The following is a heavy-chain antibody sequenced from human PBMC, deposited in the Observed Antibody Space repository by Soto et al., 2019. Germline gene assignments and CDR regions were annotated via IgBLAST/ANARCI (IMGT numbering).Heavy chain of an antibody. D-gene: IGHD3-10*01. Sequence: SETLSLTCTVSGGSISSYYWSWIRRPPGKGLEWIGYIYDSGSAHSNPSLQSRVTISVDTSKNQFSLKLSSVTAADTGIYYCARARITMVREVIKYNMDVWGQGTTVTVSS. CDR3: ARARITMVREVIKYNMDV. CDR1: GGSISSYY. CDR2: IYDSGSA. V-gene: IGHV4-59*01. J-gene: IGHJ6*02.